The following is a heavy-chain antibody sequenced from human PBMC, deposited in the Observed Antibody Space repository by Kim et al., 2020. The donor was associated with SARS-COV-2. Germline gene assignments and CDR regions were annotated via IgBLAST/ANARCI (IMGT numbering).Heavy chain of an antibody. J-gene: IGHJ3*02. CDR1: GYTFTSYG. D-gene: IGHD2-21*02. CDR2: ISAYNGNT. CDR3: ARTRPAHFCGGDCPWGAFDI. Sequence: ASVKVSCKASGYTFTSYGISWVRQAPGQGLEWMGWISAYNGNTNYAQKLQGRVTMTTDTSTSTAYMELRSLRSDDTAVYYCARTRPAHFCGGDCPWGAFDIWGQGKMVTVSS. V-gene: IGHV1-18*04.